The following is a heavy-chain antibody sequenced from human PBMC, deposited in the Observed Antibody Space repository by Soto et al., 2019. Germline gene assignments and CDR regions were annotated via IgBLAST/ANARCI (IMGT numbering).Heavy chain of an antibody. CDR1: VFTFSDYY. Sequence: GGSLRLSCSASVFTFSDYYMSWIRQAPGKGLEWVSYISSSSSYTNYADSVKGRFTISRDNAKNSLYLQMNSLRAEDTAVYYCAKAREDGDAFDIWGQGTMVTVSS. CDR3: AKAREDGDAFDI. V-gene: IGHV3-11*06. J-gene: IGHJ3*02. CDR2: ISSSSSYT.